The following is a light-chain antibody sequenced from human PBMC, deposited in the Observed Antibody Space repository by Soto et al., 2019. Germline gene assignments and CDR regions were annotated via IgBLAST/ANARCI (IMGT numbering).Light chain of an antibody. J-gene: IGLJ3*02. V-gene: IGLV2-14*01. CDR3: SSYTSSNTLVV. Sequence: QSALTQPASVSGSPGQSITISCTGTSSDVGAYNYVSWYQQHPGKAPKLMIYEVTNRPSGISNRFSGSKSGYTASLTISGLQAEDVADYYCSSYTSSNTLVVFGGGTKLTVL. CDR2: EVT. CDR1: SSDVGAYNY.